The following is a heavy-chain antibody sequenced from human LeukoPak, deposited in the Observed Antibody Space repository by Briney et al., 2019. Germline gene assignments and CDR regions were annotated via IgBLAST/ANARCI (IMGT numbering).Heavy chain of an antibody. CDR3: ARVGLDSSSWYNWVY. CDR1: GFTFSSYG. J-gene: IGHJ4*02. CDR2: IRYDGSNK. V-gene: IGHV3-30*02. Sequence: GGSLRLSCAASGFTFSSYGMHWVRQAPGKGLEWVAFIRYDGSNKYYADSVKGRFTISRDNSKNTLYLQMNSLRAEDTAVYYCARVGLDSSSWYNWVYWGQGTLVTVSS. D-gene: IGHD6-13*01.